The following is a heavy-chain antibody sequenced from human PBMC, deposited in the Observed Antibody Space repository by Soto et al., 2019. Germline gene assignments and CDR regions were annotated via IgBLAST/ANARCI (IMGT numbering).Heavy chain of an antibody. V-gene: IGHV4-61*01. CDR1: GGSVSSGSYY. J-gene: IGHJ4*02. D-gene: IGHD3-22*01. CDR2: IYYSGST. CDR3: ARVSGSGYHYALGY. Sequence: SETLSLTCTVSGGSVSSGSYYWSWIRQPPGKGLEWIGYIYYSGSTNYNPSLKSRVTISVDTSKNQFSLKLSSVTAADTAVYYCARVSGSGYHYALGYWGQATQVTVSS.